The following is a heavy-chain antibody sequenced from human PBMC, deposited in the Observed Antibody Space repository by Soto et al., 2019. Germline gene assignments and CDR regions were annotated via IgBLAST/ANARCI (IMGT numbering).Heavy chain of an antibody. CDR1: GGSFSGYY. CDR3: ARGSFPRLRTDSSGYYRGPRAFDI. Sequence: SETLSLTCAVYGGSFSGYYWSWIRQPPGKGLEWIGEINHSGSTSYNPSLKIRFTISVDTSKNQFSLKLSSVTAADTAVYYCARGSFPRLRTDSSGYYRGPRAFDIWGQGTMVTVSS. CDR2: INHSGST. D-gene: IGHD3-22*01. J-gene: IGHJ3*02. V-gene: IGHV4-34*01.